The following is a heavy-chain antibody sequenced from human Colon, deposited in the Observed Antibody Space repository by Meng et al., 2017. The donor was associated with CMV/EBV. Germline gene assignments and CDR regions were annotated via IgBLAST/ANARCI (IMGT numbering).Heavy chain of an antibody. CDR3: ARGSGLSAVGGEILGDF. V-gene: IGHV3-30*10. D-gene: IGHD1-26*01. CDR1: GFTFGDYA. Sequence: GGSLRLSCVASGFTFGDYAMHWVRRPPGKGLESVALISYDGTYSYYTDSTRGRFTISRDNSKDTLYLQMNSLRLDDTAIYYCARGSGLSAVGGEILGDFWGQGAPVTVSS. J-gene: IGHJ4*02. CDR2: ISYDGTYS.